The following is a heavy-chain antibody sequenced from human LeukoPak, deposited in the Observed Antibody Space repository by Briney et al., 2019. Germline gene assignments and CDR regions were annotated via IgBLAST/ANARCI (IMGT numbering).Heavy chain of an antibody. V-gene: IGHV3-30-3*01. Sequence: GRSLRLSCAASGFTFSSYAMHWVRQAPGKGLEWVAVISYDGSNKYYADSVKGRFTISRDNSKNTLYLQMNSLRAEDTAVYCCARGPTPIIVVVGGRFDPWGQGTLVTVSS. D-gene: IGHD2-2*01. CDR1: GFTFSSYA. CDR3: ARGPTPIIVVVGGRFDP. J-gene: IGHJ5*02. CDR2: ISYDGSNK.